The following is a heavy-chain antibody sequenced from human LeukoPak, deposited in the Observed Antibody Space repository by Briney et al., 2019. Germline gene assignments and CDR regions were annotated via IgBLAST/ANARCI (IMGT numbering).Heavy chain of an antibody. Sequence: GASVKVSCKASGYTFASYGISWVRQAPGQGLEWMGWISGYNGHTKYAQKFQGRATMTTDTSTSTAYMELRSLRSDDTAVYYCARDSREVLLWFGEFSPWGQGTLATVSS. CDR2: ISGYNGHT. CDR1: GYTFASYG. D-gene: IGHD3-10*01. V-gene: IGHV1-18*01. J-gene: IGHJ5*02. CDR3: ARDSREVLLWFGEFSP.